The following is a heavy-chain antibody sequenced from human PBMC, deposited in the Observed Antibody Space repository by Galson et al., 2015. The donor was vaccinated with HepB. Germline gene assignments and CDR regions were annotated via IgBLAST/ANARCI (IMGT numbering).Heavy chain of an antibody. J-gene: IGHJ5*02. D-gene: IGHD5-24*01. CDR1: GFTFSSYW. CDR2: INSDGSST. Sequence: SLRLSCAASGFTFSSYWMHWVRQAPGKGLVWVSRINSDGSSTSYADSVKGRFTISRDNAKNTLYLQMNSLRAEDTAVYYCARDPASGYNWGYNWFDPWSQGTLVTVSS. V-gene: IGHV3-74*01. CDR3: ARDPASGYNWGYNWFDP.